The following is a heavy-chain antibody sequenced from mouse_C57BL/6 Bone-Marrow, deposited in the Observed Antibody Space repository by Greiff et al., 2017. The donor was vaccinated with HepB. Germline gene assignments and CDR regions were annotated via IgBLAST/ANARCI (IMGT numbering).Heavy chain of an antibody. CDR3: ASFYDGYAWFAY. CDR2: ISYDGSN. D-gene: IGHD2-3*01. V-gene: IGHV3-6*01. Sequence: EVKVEESGPGLVKPSQSLSLTCSVTGYSITSGYYWNWIRQFPGNKLEWMGYISYDGSNNYNPSLKNRISITRDTSKNQFFLKLNSVTTEDTATYYCASFYDGYAWFAYWGQGTLVTVSA. J-gene: IGHJ3*01. CDR1: GYSITSGYY.